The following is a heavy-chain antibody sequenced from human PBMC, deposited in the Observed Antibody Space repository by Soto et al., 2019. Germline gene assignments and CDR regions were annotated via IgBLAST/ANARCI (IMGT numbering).Heavy chain of an antibody. J-gene: IGHJ5*01. D-gene: IGHD3-3*01. Sequence: GSLRLSCAASTLTVSLYGIQWVRQAPGKGLDWVAFISNDGGTQYYADSVKGRFSISRDNSMNTVDLHMNSLRAEDTAIYYCARDIWSGNYKWFDSWGQGTLVTVSS. CDR1: TLTVSLYG. V-gene: IGHV3-30*03. CDR2: ISNDGGTQ. CDR3: ARDIWSGNYKWFDS.